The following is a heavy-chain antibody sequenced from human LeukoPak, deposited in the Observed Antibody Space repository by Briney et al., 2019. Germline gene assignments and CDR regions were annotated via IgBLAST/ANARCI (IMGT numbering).Heavy chain of an antibody. CDR3: ARSRIAAVVPFYFDS. V-gene: IGHV3-30*01. D-gene: IGHD6-13*01. Sequence: GGSLRLSCAASGFTFSSYAMNWVRQAPGKGLEWVAVISYDGTNEFYADSVQGRFTISRDNSKNTLNLQMNSLRPEDTAIYYCARSRIAAVVPFYFDSWGQGALVTVSS. CDR2: ISYDGTNE. J-gene: IGHJ4*02. CDR1: GFTFSSYA.